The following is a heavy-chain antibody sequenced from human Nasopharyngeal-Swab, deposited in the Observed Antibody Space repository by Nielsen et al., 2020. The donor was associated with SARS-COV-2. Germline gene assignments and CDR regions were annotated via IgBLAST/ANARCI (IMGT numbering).Heavy chain of an antibody. Sequence: SVKVSCKASGDAFSSFGISWVRQAPGQGLEWMGGIIPAFGTPTYAQDSAQDLQGRVTISADESTSTAYMELSSLRSEDTAVYYCARGKGTSYYYYYGMDVWGQGTTVTVSS. CDR1: GDAFSSFG. J-gene: IGHJ6*02. D-gene: IGHD1/OR15-1a*01. V-gene: IGHV1-69*13. CDR3: ARGKGTSYYYYYGMDV. CDR2: IIPAFGTP.